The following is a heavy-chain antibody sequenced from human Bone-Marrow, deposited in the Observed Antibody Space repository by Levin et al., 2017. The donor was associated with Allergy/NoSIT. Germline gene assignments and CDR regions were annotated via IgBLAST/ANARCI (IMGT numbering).Heavy chain of an antibody. CDR1: GFTFSSYA. D-gene: IGHD3-3*01. V-gene: IGHV3-64D*06. CDR3: VKGIFGVVISH. Sequence: GGSLRLSCSASGFTFSSYAMHWVRQAPGKGLEYVSAISSNGGSTYYADSVKGRFTISRDNSKNTLYLQMSSLRAEDTAVYYCVKGIFGVVISHWGQGTLVTVSS. CDR2: ISSNGGST. J-gene: IGHJ4*02.